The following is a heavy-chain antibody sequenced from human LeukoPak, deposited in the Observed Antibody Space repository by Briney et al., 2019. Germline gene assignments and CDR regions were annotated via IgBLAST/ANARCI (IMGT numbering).Heavy chain of an antibody. CDR3: ARDRGSGWYEGYYFDY. V-gene: IGHV1-2*02. Sequence: ASVKVSCKASGYTFTGYYMHWVRQAPGQGLEWMGWINPNSGGTNYAQKFQGRVTMTRDTSISTAYMELSRLRSDDTAVYYCARDRGSGWYEGYYFDYWGQGTLVTVSS. J-gene: IGHJ4*02. CDR2: INPNSGGT. D-gene: IGHD6-19*01. CDR1: GYTFTGYY.